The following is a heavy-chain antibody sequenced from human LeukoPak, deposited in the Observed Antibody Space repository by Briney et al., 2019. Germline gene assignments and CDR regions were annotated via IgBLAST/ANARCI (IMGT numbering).Heavy chain of an antibody. CDR1: GGSISSYY. V-gene: IGHV4-59*01. D-gene: IGHD2-15*01. J-gene: IGHJ6*02. Sequence: SETLSLTCTVSGGSISSYYWNWIRQPPGKGLEWIGYIYYSGSTNYNPSLKSRITISVDTSKNQFSLKVSSVTAADTAVYYCARVDHEDTYYYYGIDVWGQGTTVTVSS. CDR3: ARVDHEDTYYYYGIDV. CDR2: IYYSGST.